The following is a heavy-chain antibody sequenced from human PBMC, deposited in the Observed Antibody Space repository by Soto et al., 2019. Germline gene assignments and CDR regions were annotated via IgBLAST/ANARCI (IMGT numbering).Heavy chain of an antibody. CDR3: AKKLTYCSGGSCQTGGADDNWFDP. J-gene: IGHJ5*02. V-gene: IGHV1-69*12. CDR2: IIPIFGTA. CDR1: GGTFSSYA. Sequence: QVQLVQSGAEVKKPGSSVKVSCKASGGTFSSYAISWVRQAPGQGLEWMGGIIPIFGTANYAQKFQGRVTITADESTSTAYMELSSLRSEDTAVYYCAKKLTYCSGGSCQTGGADDNWFDPWGQGTLVTVSS. D-gene: IGHD2-15*01.